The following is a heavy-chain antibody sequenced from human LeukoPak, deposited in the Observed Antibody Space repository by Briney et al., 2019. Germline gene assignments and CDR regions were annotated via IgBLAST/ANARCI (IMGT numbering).Heavy chain of an antibody. V-gene: IGHV4-61*05. CDR2: IYYSGST. D-gene: IGHD6-13*01. CDR3: ARGPKTAVTGYFDY. CDR1: GGSISSSSYY. Sequence: SETLSLTCTVSGGSISSSSYYWGWIRQPPGKGLEWIGYIYYSGSTNYNPSLKSRVTISVDTSKNHFSLKPSSVTAADTAVYYCARGPKTAVTGYFDYWGQGTLVTVSS. J-gene: IGHJ4*02.